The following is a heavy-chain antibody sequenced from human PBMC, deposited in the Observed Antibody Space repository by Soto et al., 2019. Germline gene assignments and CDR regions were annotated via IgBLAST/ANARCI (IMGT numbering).Heavy chain of an antibody. CDR3: TSQRITMVRGVIINHWFDP. CDR1: GFTLGDYA. CDR2: IRSKAYGGTT. D-gene: IGHD3-10*01. Sequence: SLRLSCPASGFTLGDYAMSWFRQARGKGLEWVGFIRSKAYGGTTEYAASVKGRFTISRDDSKSIAYLQMNSLKTEDTAVYYCTSQRITMVRGVIINHWFDPWGQGTLVTFSS. J-gene: IGHJ5*02. V-gene: IGHV3-49*03.